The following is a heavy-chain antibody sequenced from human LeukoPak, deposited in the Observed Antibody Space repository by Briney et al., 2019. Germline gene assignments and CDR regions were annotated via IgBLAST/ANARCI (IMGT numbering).Heavy chain of an antibody. CDR1: GFTFSSYS. CDR2: ISSSSSTI. Sequence: PGGSLRLSCAASGFTFSSYSMNWVRQAPGKGLEWVSYISSSSSTIYYADSVKGRFTISRDNAKNSLYLQMNSLRAEDTAVYYCARDNNYYGSGSYPHFGGQGTLVTVSS. V-gene: IGHV3-48*04. D-gene: IGHD3-10*01. CDR3: ARDNNYYGSGSYPHF. J-gene: IGHJ4*02.